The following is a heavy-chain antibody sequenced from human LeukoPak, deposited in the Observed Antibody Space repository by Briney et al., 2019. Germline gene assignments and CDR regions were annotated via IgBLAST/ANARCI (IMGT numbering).Heavy chain of an antibody. J-gene: IGHJ4*02. Sequence: PSETLSLTCAVYGGSFSGYYWSWIRQPPGKGLEWIGEINHSGSTNYNPSLKSRVTISVDTSKNQFSLKLSSVTAADTAVCYCARYYDSSGYLHFDYWGQGTLVTVSS. CDR3: ARYYDSSGYLHFDY. D-gene: IGHD3-22*01. CDR2: INHSGST. CDR1: GGSFSGYY. V-gene: IGHV4-34*01.